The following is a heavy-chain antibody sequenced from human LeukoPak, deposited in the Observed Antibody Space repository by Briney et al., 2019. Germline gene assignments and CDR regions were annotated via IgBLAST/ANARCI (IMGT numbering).Heavy chain of an antibody. Sequence: SETLSLTCTVSGYSISSGYYWGWIRQPPGKGLGWIGSIYHSGSTYYNPSLKSRVTISVDTSKNQFSLKLSSVTAADTAVYYCARDCDFWSGYYGGGGDYWGQGTLVTVSS. D-gene: IGHD3-3*01. CDR3: ARDCDFWSGYYGGGGDY. V-gene: IGHV4-38-2*02. CDR1: GYSISSGYY. CDR2: IYHSGST. J-gene: IGHJ4*02.